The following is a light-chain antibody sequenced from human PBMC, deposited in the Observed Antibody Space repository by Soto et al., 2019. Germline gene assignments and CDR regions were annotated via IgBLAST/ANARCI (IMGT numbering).Light chain of an antibody. CDR2: HAS. Sequence: DIQMTQSPSTVSASVGDRVTITCRARQSIHSWLAWYQQTPGKAPKLLIYHASSVESGFPSRLSGGGSGTEFTYTIGSLQPDDFATYFCQQDQSYPVTFGQETKLEIK. V-gene: IGKV1-5*03. CDR1: QSIHSW. J-gene: IGKJ2*01. CDR3: QQDQSYPVT.